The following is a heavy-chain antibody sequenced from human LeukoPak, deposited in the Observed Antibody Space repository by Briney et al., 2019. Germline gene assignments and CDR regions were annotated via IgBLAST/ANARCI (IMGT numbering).Heavy chain of an antibody. J-gene: IGHJ4*02. CDR1: GFIFSRFG. Sequence: GGSLRLSCVASGFIFSRFGMNWVRQAPGKALEWVSHISSTSGDVYYADSVKGRFTISRDNAKNSLYLQMNSLRVEDTAIYYCAQKGGTDHWGQGTLVTVSS. CDR3: AQKGGTDH. D-gene: IGHD2-15*01. CDR2: ISSTSGDV. V-gene: IGHV3-48*01.